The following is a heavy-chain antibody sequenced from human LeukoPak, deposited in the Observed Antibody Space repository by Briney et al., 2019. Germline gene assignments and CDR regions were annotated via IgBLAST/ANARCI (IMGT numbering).Heavy chain of an antibody. D-gene: IGHD2-21*01. J-gene: IGHJ5*02. V-gene: IGHV4-34*01. Sequence: SETLSLTCAVYGGSFSGYYWSWIRQPPGKGLEWIGEINHSGSTNYNPSLKSRVTISVDTSKNQFSLKLSSVTAADTAVYYCARDSIGPWGQGTLVTVSS. CDR2: INHSGST. CDR1: GGSFSGYY. CDR3: ARDSIGP.